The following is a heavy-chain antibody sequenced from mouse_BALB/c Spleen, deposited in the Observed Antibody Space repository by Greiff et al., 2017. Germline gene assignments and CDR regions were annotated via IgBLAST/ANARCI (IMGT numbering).Heavy chain of an antibody. CDR1: GFTFSSYG. Sequence: EVKLVESGGDLVKPGGSLKLSCAASGFTFSSYGMSWVRQTPDKRLEWVATISSGGSYTYYPDSVKGRFTISRDNAKNTLYLQMSSLKSEDTAMYYCARHGSYDYAFAYWGQGTLVTVSA. J-gene: IGHJ3*01. V-gene: IGHV5-6*01. CDR3: ARHGSYDYAFAY. D-gene: IGHD2-4*01. CDR2: ISSGGSYT.